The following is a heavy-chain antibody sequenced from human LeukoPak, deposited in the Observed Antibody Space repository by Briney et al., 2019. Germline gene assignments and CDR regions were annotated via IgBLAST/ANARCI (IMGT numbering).Heavy chain of an antibody. D-gene: IGHD2-2*01. CDR2: IDWDDDK. CDR1: GFSLSTSGVC. V-gene: IGHV2-70*11. J-gene: IGHJ4*02. CDR3: ARTTSSTSFNFDY. Sequence: SGPALVKPTQTLTLTCTFPGFSLSTSGVCVSRIRQPPGKALEWLARIDWDDDKYYSTSLKTRLTISKDTSKNQVVLTMTNMDPEDTATYYCARTTSSTSFNFDYWGQGTLVTVSS.